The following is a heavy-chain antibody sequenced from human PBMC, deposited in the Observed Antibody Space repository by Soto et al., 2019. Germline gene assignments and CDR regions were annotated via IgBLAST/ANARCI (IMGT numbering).Heavy chain of an antibody. D-gene: IGHD2-15*01. Sequence: DVQLLESGGGLVQPAGSLRLSCAASGFTFSSYAMGWVRQGPGKGLEWVAVVSIGGSTHYADSVRGRFTISRDNSKNTLSLQIKSLTAEDTAVYFCAKRRGAGGHFDYWGQGALVTVSS. CDR2: VSIGGST. J-gene: IGHJ4*02. CDR3: AKRRGAGGHFDY. CDR1: GFTFSSYA. V-gene: IGHV3-23*01.